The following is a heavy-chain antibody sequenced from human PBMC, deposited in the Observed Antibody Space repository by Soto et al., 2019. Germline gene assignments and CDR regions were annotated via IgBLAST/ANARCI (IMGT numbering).Heavy chain of an antibody. CDR1: GFTFSSYA. V-gene: IGHV3-23*01. CDR2: ISGSGGST. D-gene: IGHD3-9*01. Sequence: EVQLLESGGGLVQPGGSLRLSCAASGFTFSSYAMSWVRQAPGKGLEWVSAISGSGGSTYYADSVKGRFTISRDNSKNTLSLQMNSLRAEDTAVYYCAKGRYFDRLWPDNWFDPWGQGTLVTVSS. CDR3: AKGRYFDRLWPDNWFDP. J-gene: IGHJ5*02.